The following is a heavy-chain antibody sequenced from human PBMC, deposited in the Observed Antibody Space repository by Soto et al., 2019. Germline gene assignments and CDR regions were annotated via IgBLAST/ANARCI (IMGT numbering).Heavy chain of an antibody. CDR3: ASSPHYDFWSGPLNYYYYMDV. J-gene: IGHJ6*03. CDR2: IYYSGST. Sequence: PSETLSLTCTVSGGYISSYYWSWIRQPPGKGLEWIGYIYYSGSTNYNPSLKSRVTISVDTSKNQFSLKLSSVTAADTAVYYCASSPHYDFWSGPLNYYYYMDVSGKGTTVTVSS. V-gene: IGHV4-59*01. CDR1: GGYISSYY. D-gene: IGHD3-3*01.